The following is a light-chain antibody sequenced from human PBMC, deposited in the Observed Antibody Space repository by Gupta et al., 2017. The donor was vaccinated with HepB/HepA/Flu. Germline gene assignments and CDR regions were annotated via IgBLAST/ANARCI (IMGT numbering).Light chain of an antibody. CDR2: AAS. CDR3: QESSSSQFI. J-gene: IGKJ4*01. CDR1: QDIKSF. V-gene: IGKV1-39*01. Sequence: DIQMTQSPSSLSASIGDRVTSTCRTTQDIKSFLNWYQHKPGKAPKLLIYAASILQTGVPSRFSGSGSETHFTLTIAGLQPEDFATYYCQESSSSQFIFGGGTSIEIK.